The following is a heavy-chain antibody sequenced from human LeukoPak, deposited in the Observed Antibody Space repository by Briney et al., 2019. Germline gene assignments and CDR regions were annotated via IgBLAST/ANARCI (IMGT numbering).Heavy chain of an antibody. CDR2: IYYSGST. Sequence: SETLSLTCTVSGGSISSSSYYWGWIRQPPGKGLEWIGSIYYSGSTYYNPSLKSRVTISVDTSKNQFSLKLSSVTAADTAVYYCGRLESIAAAGWGRGTLVTVSS. J-gene: IGHJ4*02. CDR1: GGSISSSSYY. D-gene: IGHD6-13*01. CDR3: GRLESIAAAG. V-gene: IGHV4-39*01.